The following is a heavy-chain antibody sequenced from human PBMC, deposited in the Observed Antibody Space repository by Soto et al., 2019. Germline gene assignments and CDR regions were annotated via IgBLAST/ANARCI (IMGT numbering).Heavy chain of an antibody. CDR3: ARAIAAAGSY. Sequence: AGSLRLSCAASGFTFTNYWMSLVRQAPGKGLEWVANINQDESEKYYVDSVKGRVTISRDTDKNSVYLQMNSLRAEDTALYYCARAIAAAGSYWGPGTLVTVSS. CDR2: INQDESEK. CDR1: GFTFTNYW. V-gene: IGHV3-7*01. D-gene: IGHD6-13*01. J-gene: IGHJ4*02.